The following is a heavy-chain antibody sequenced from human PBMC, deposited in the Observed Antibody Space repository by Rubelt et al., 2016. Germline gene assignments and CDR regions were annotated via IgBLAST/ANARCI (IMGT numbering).Heavy chain of an antibody. D-gene: IGHD2-8*01. J-gene: IGHJ4*02. V-gene: IGHV1-3*01. Sequence: QVQLVQSGAEVKKPGASVKVSCKASGYTFTSYAMHWVRQAPGQRLEWMGWINAGNGNTTYSQKFQGRVTITRDTSASTAYMGLSSLRSEDTAVYYCARAQRIRLLMVYAPTFDYWGQGTLVTVSS. CDR3: ARAQRIRLLMVYAPTFDY. CDR2: INAGNGNT. CDR1: GYTFTSYA.